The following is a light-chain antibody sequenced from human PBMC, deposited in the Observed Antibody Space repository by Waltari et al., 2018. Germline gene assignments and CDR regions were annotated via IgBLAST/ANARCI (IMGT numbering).Light chain of an antibody. CDR1: QNIDSW. CDR3: QQYKSYST. CDR2: RAS. J-gene: IGKJ1*01. Sequence: EIQMNQTPSTLSASVGDRVTITCRASQNIDSWLAWYQQKPGKAPKLLIYRASSLESGVTSRFSGSGDGTEFTLTISGLQPDDFATYYCQQYKSYSTFGQGTKVDIK. V-gene: IGKV1-5*03.